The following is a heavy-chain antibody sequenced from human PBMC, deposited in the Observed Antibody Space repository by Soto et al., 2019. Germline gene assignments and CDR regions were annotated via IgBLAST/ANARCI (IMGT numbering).Heavy chain of an antibody. CDR2: IDWDDDK. CDR1: GFSLSTSGMC. D-gene: IGHD3-16*02. Sequence: SGPTLVNPTQTLTLTCTFSGFSLSTSGMCVSWLRQPPGKALEWLALIDWDDDKYYSTSQKTRLTISKDTSKNQVVLTVTNMDPVDTATYFCARLSYRSFHFDYWGQGALVTVSS. J-gene: IGHJ4*02. V-gene: IGHV2-70*01. CDR3: ARLSYRSFHFDY.